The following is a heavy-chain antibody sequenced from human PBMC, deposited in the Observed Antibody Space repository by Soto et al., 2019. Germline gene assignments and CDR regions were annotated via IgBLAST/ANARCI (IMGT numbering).Heavy chain of an antibody. V-gene: IGHV1-18*04. CDR2: ISGYNGNT. Sequence: ASVKVSCKASGYTFSGYSITWVRQAPGQGLEWMGRISGYNGNTDYARTLRGRLTLTTDTSTSTAYMELRSLTSDDTAVYYCARDVFCGGAPACPDMDVWGQGTTVTVSS. J-gene: IGHJ6*02. CDR3: ARDVFCGGAPACPDMDV. CDR1: GYTFSGYS. D-gene: IGHD2-21*01.